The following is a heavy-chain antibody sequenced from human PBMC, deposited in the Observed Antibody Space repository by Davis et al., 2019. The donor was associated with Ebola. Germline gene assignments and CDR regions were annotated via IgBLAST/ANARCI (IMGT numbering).Heavy chain of an antibody. J-gene: IGHJ6*04. CDR3: ARVRYCGGDCSKNYYYGMDV. Sequence: ASVTVSCKASGYTFSGYYINWVRQAPGQGLEWMGRVNPYSGGTNYAQKFQARVTMTRDTSISTAYMELSRLRSDDTAVYYCARVRYCGGDCSKNYYYGMDVWGKGTTVTVSS. CDR1: GYTFSGYY. D-gene: IGHD2-21*02. V-gene: IGHV1-2*06. CDR2: VNPYSGGT.